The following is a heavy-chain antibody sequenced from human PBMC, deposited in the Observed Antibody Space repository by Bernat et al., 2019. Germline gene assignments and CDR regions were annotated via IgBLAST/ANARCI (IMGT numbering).Heavy chain of an antibody. V-gene: IGHV3-30*18. CDR2: ISHDRNTL. CDR3: AKDSLYSSGWYGVGD. J-gene: IGHJ4*02. D-gene: IGHD6-19*01. CDR1: GFTFSSFG. Sequence: QVHLVESGGGVVQPGRSLRLSCAAPGFTFSSFGMHWVRQAPGKGLEWVAAISHDRNTLYYADSVKGRFTISTDDSKNTLYLQLDSLRAEDTAMYYCAKDSLYSSGWYGVGDWGQGTLVTVAS.